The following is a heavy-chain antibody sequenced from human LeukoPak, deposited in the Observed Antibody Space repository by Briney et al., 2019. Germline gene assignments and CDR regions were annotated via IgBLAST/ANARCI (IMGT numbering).Heavy chain of an antibody. Sequence: GGSLRLSCAASGFTFTTYAMSWVRQAPGKGLEWVSAIGGSSDFTYYAEYVKGRFTISRDNSKNTLYLQMNSLRAEDTAVYYCARITSWGQGILVTVSS. CDR3: ARITS. J-gene: IGHJ4*02. V-gene: IGHV3-23*01. D-gene: IGHD1-1*01. CDR2: IGGSSDFT. CDR1: GFTFTTYA.